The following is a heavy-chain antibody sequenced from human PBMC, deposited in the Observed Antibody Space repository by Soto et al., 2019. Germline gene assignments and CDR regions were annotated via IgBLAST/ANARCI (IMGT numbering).Heavy chain of an antibody. CDR2: ISAYNGNT. D-gene: IGHD5-12*01. Sequence: ASVKVSCKASGYTFTSYGISWVRQAPGQGLEWMGWISAYNGNTNYAQKLQGRVTMTTDTSTSTAYMELRSLRSDDTAVYYCARTEYSGYDYPPGLSYYYYMDVWGKGTTVTVSS. CDR3: ARTEYSGYDYPPGLSYYYYMDV. V-gene: IGHV1-18*01. CDR1: GYTFTSYG. J-gene: IGHJ6*03.